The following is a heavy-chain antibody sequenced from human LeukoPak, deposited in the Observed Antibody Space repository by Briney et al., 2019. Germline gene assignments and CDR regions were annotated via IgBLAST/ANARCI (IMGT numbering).Heavy chain of an antibody. CDR1: GYTFTRYD. V-gene: IGHV1-8*01. J-gene: IGHJ4*02. D-gene: IGHD3-9*01. Sequence: ASVQVSRQGSGYTFTRYDIYWVGQATAPRLEWMGWMNLNSGKTGYLQKFQGRVTMNRNSSISKDYIELNSLRSEGRGGCYCARGLRYFDRAGPYWGQGTLVTVPS. CDR2: MNLNSGKT. CDR3: ARGLRYFDRAGPY.